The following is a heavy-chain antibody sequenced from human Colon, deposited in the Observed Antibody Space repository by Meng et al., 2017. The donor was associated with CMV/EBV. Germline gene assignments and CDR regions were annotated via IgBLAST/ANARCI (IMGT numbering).Heavy chain of an antibody. CDR3: ARDWGDVRGGFDF. CDR1: GDSVSSNSAA. Sequence: QVQLHQSGPGLVKPSQNLALTCAIPGDSVSSNSAAWNWIRQSPSRGLEWLGRTYYRSKYYNDYALSVKSRITINPDTSKNQFSLQLNSVTPEDTAIYYCARDWGDVRGGFDFWGQGTLVTVSS. D-gene: IGHD3-10*02. J-gene: IGHJ4*02. V-gene: IGHV6-1*01. CDR2: TYYRSKYYN.